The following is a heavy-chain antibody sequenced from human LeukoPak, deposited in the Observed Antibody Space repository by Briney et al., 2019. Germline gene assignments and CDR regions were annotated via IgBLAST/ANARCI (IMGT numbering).Heavy chain of an antibody. J-gene: IGHJ4*02. D-gene: IGHD1-26*01. CDR2: INPNSGGT. V-gene: IGHV1-2*02. Sequence: ASVNVSCKASGYTFTGYYMHWVRQAPGHGLEWMGWINPNSGGTNYAQKFQGRVTMTRDTSISTAYTELSRLRSDDTAVYYCARVLGSGSYPFKKYYFDYWGQGTLVTVSS. CDR1: GYTFTGYY. CDR3: ARVLGSGSYPFKKYYFDY.